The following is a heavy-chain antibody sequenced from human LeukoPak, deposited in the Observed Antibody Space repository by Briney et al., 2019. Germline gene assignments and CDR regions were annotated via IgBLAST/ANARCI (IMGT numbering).Heavy chain of an antibody. Sequence: NPSETLSLTCTVSGGSISSGGYYWSWIRQHPGKGLEWIGYIYYSGSTYYNPSLKSRVTISVDTSKNQFSLKLSSVTAADTAVYYRARAGLATIGYWGQGTLVTVSS. J-gene: IGHJ4*02. CDR1: GGSISSGGYY. V-gene: IGHV4-31*03. CDR2: IYYSGST. CDR3: ARAGLATIGY. D-gene: IGHD5-12*01.